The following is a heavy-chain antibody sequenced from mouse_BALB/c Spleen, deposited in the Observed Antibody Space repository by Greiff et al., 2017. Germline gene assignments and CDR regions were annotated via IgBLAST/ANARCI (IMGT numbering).Heavy chain of an antibody. Sequence: QVQLQQSGPELVKPGASVRISCKASGYTFTSYYIHWVKQRPGQGLEWIGWIYPGNVNTKYNEKFKGKATLTADKSSSTAYMQLSSLTSEDSAVYFCARGVVAYYAMDYWGQGTSVTVSS. J-gene: IGHJ4*01. CDR2: IYPGNVNT. CDR3: ARGVVAYYAMDY. D-gene: IGHD1-1*01. V-gene: IGHV1S56*01. CDR1: GYTFTSYY.